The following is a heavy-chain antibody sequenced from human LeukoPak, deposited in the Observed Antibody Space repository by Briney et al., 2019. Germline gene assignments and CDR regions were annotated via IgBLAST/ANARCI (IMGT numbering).Heavy chain of an antibody. D-gene: IGHD5-18*01. CDR1: GGSISSYY. CDR3: ASETSPGYSCGYGIFDY. V-gene: IGHV4-59*01. CDR2: IYCSGSY. Sequence: SETLSLTCTVSGGSISSYYWSWIRQPPGQGLEWIGYIYCSGSYNYNSSLKSRVTISVDTSNNQFSLMLCFVTAADTAVYCGASETSPGYSCGYGIFDYWDQGTLVTISS. J-gene: IGHJ4*02.